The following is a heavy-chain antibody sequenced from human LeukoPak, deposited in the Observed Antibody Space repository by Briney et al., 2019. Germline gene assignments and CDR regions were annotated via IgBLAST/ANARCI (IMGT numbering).Heavy chain of an antibody. CDR1: GGSISSYY. CDR2: IYTSGRT. J-gene: IGHJ4*02. D-gene: IGHD2-8*01. Sequence: SETLSLTCTVSGGSISSYYWSWIRQPAGKGLEWIGRIYTSGRTTYNPSLKSRVTVSVDTSKNDFSLNVSSVTAADTAVYYCARANQYDLMDSWGQGTLVIVSS. CDR3: ARANQYDLMDS. V-gene: IGHV4-4*07.